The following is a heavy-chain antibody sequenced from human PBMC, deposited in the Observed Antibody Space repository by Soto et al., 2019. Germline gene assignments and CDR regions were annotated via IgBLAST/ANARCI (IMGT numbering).Heavy chain of an antibody. J-gene: IGHJ5*02. D-gene: IGHD6-13*01. V-gene: IGHV4-59*02. CDR1: GGSVSSYD. CDR3: ARIGYSSLRNWFGP. CDR2: IYYSGST. Sequence: PSETLALACAASGGSVSSYDWGWIRQPPGKGLEWIGYIYYSGSTNYNPSLKSRVTISVDTSKNQFSLKLSSVTAADTAVYYCARIGYSSLRNWFGPWGQGTLVTVSS.